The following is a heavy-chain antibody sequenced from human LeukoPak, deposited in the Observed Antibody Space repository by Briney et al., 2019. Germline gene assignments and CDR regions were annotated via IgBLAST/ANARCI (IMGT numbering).Heavy chain of an antibody. CDR2: ISGSGGST. J-gene: IGHJ4*02. CDR1: GFTFSSYA. CDR3: AKDAPVNIVVVPAANS. Sequence: GGSLRLSCAPSGFTFSSYAMSWVRQAPGKGLEWVSAISGSGGSTYYADSVKSRFTISRDNSKNTLYLQMNSLRAEDTAVYYCAKDAPVNIVVVPAANSWGQGTLVTVSS. V-gene: IGHV3-23*01. D-gene: IGHD2-2*01.